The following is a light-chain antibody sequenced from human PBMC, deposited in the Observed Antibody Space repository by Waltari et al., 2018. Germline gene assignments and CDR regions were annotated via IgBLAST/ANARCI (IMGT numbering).Light chain of an antibody. CDR2: GSS. J-gene: IGKJ1*01. CDR1: KNIRTD. Sequence: AIQMTQSPSSLSASVGARVTIPCRASKNIRTDLGWYQQKPGRAPKLLIYGSSILYGGVPSRFSGSGSGTFFTLSISSLQPEDFATYYCLQDDSYIQSFGQGTKVEIK. V-gene: IGKV1-6*01. CDR3: LQDDSYIQS.